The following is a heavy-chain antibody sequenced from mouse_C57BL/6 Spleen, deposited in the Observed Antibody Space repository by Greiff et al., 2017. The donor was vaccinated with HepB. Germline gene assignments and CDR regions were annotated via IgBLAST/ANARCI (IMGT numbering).Heavy chain of an antibody. Sequence: EVKLVESGGGLVQPGGSMKLSCAASGFTFSDAWMDWVRQSPEKGLEWVAEIRNKANNHATYYAESVKGRFTISRDDYKSSVYLQMNSLRAEDTGIYYCTRRGYPYYYAMDYWGQGTSVTVSS. CDR3: TRRGYPYYYAMDY. J-gene: IGHJ4*01. D-gene: IGHD2-2*01. CDR1: GFTFSDAW. V-gene: IGHV6-6*01. CDR2: IRNKANNHAT.